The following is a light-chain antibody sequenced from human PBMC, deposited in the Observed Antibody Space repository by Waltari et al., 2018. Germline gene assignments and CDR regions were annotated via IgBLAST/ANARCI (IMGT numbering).Light chain of an antibody. Sequence: DIQITQSPSTLSASVGDRVTITCRAGQSISSWLAWYQQKPGRAPELLIDEASSLEGGVPSRFSGSGAGTEFTLSISSLQPDDFATYYCQQYNSHSTWTFGQGTKVEIK. V-gene: IGKV1-5*01. CDR2: EAS. J-gene: IGKJ1*01. CDR3: QQYNSHSTWT. CDR1: QSISSW.